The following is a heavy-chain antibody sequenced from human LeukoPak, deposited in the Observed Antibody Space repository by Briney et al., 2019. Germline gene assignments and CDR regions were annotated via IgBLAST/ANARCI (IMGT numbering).Heavy chain of an antibody. V-gene: IGHV5-51*01. CDR2: FFPGDADT. CDR1: GDSFTSYW. Sequence: GESLKISCRGSGDSFTSYWTGGGRQLPGKGLEWLGSFFPGDADTRYSPSFQGQVTISADKSISTAYLQWSSLKASDTAMYYCARRALCSSTSCYEFFDYWAQGTLVTVSS. J-gene: IGHJ4*02. CDR3: ARRALCSSTSCYEFFDY. D-gene: IGHD2-2*01.